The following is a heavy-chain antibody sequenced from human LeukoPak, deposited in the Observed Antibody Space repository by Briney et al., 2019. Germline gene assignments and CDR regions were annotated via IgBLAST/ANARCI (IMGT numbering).Heavy chain of an antibody. V-gene: IGHV3-13*01. CDR2: IGTVGDT. CDR1: GFTFSNYD. D-gene: IGHD2-21*02. J-gene: IGHJ4*02. Sequence: GGSLRLSCAASGFTFSNYDMHWVRQAAGKGLEWVSAIGTVGDTYYLGSVKGRIIISRENAENTLYLQMNSLRAGDTAVYYCARIGAPGHCGGDCYSGDYWGQGTLVTVSS. CDR3: ARIGAPGHCGGDCYSGDY.